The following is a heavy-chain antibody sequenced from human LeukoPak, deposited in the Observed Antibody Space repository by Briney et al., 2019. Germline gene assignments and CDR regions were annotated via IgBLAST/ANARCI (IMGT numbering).Heavy chain of an antibody. J-gene: IGHJ4*02. Sequence: SETLSLTCTVSGGSISSGGYYWSWIRQHPGKGLEWIGYIYYSGSTYYNPSLKSRVTISVDTSKNQFSLKLSSVTAADTAVYYCASGIAARKLYYFDYWGQGTLVTVSS. CDR1: GGSISSGGYY. CDR3: ASGIAARKLYYFDY. D-gene: IGHD6-6*01. V-gene: IGHV4-31*03. CDR2: IYYSGST.